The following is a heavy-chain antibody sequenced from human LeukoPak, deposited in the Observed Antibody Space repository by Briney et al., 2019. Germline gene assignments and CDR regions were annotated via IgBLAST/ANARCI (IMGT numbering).Heavy chain of an antibody. CDR3: VKDRGQMAYFEY. V-gene: IGHV3-64D*09. D-gene: IGHD5-24*01. J-gene: IGHJ4*02. CDR2: VSSNGGST. Sequence: GGSLRLSCSASGFTFSSYTMHWVRQAPGKGLEYVSTVSSNGGSTYYADSVTGRFTISRDNSKNTLYLQMSSLRAEDTAIYYCVKDRGQMAYFEYWGQGPLVTVSS. CDR1: GFTFSSYT.